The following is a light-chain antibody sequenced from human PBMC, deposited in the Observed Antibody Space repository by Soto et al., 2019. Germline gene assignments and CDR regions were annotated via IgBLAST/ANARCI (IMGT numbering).Light chain of an antibody. CDR2: EVT. CDR3: SSYAGSNVI. CDR1: SSDVGGYNY. J-gene: IGLJ2*01. V-gene: IGLV2-8*01. Sequence: QSALTQPPSASGSPGQAVTISCTGTSSDVGGYNYVSWYQQPPGNAPKLMIYEVTKRPSGVPDRFSGSKSANTASLPVSGLQAEDEADYYCSSYAGSNVIFGGGTQLTVL.